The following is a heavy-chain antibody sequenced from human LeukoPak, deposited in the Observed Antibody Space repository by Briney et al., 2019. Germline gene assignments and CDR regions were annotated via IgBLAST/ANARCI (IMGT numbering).Heavy chain of an antibody. CDR2: ISYDGSNK. CDR1: RFSFSNYA. Sequence: GGSLRLSCAASRFSFSNYAMHWVRQAPGKGLEWVAVISYDGSNKYYADSVKGRFTISRDNSKNTLYLQMNSLRAEDTAVYYCARVSSGDYTWDYWGQGTLVTVSS. CDR3: ARVSSGDYTWDY. J-gene: IGHJ4*02. D-gene: IGHD4-17*01. V-gene: IGHV3-30*04.